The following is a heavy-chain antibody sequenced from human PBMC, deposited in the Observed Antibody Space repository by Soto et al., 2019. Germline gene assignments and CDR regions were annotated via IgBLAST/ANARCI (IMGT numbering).Heavy chain of an antibody. CDR3: ARGYCISTSCPENYYYYYGMDV. CDR1: GYTFTSYG. J-gene: IGHJ6*02. Sequence: QVQLVQSGAEVKKPGASVKVSCKASGYTFTSYGISWVRQAPGQGLEWMAWISAYNGNTNYAQKLQGRVTMTTDTSTSTAYMELRSLRSDDTAVYYCARGYCISTSCPENYYYYYGMDVWGQGTTVTVSS. CDR2: ISAYNGNT. V-gene: IGHV1-18*01. D-gene: IGHD2-2*01.